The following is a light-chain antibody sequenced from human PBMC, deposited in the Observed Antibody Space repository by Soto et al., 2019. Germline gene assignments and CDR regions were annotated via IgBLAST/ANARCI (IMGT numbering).Light chain of an antibody. CDR1: QSIGNY. V-gene: IGKV1-39*01. Sequence: IQITKSPVSLSASVGDRVTIACRASQSIGNYLNWYQQKPGEVPKLLIYSASSLQSGVPSRFSGSASGTDFTLSISNLQHEDLATYYCQQSFSPTITFVQGTRLEIK. CDR2: SAS. CDR3: QQSFSPTIT. J-gene: IGKJ5*01.